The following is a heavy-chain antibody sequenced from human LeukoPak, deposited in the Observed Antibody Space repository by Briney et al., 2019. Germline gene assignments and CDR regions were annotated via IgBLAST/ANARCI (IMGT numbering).Heavy chain of an antibody. Sequence: SVKVSCKASGGTFSSYAISWVRQAPGQGLEWMGGIIPIFGTANYAQKLQGRVTMTTDTSTSTAYMELRSLRSDDTAVYYCARDGYDSNLQHWGQGTLVTVSS. V-gene: IGHV1-69*05. CDR3: ARDGYDSNLQH. CDR2: IIPIFGTA. D-gene: IGHD3-22*01. J-gene: IGHJ1*01. CDR1: GGTFSSYA.